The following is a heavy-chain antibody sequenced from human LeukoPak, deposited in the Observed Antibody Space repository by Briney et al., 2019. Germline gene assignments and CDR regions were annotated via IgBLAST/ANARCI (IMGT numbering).Heavy chain of an antibody. CDR2: IYYSGST. V-gene: IGHV4-31*03. J-gene: IGHJ4*02. Sequence: SQTLSLTCTVSGGSISSGGYYWSWIRQHPGKGLEWIGYIYYSGSTYYNPSLKSRVTISVDTSKNQFSLKLSSVTVADTAVYYCARDCGGDCPHFDYWGQGTLVTVSS. CDR1: GGSISSGGYY. D-gene: IGHD2-21*02. CDR3: ARDCGGDCPHFDY.